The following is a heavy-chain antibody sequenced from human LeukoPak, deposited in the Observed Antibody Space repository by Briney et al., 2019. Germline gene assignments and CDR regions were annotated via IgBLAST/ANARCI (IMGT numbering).Heavy chain of an antibody. CDR2: ISSSSSYI. D-gene: IGHD2-2*01. Sequence: GGSLRLSCAASGFTFSSYSMNWVRQAPGKGLEWVSSISSSSSYIYYADSVKGRFTISRDNAKNSLYLQTNSLRAEDTAVYYCARDGGAAAMFWFDPWGQGTLVTVSS. CDR3: ARDGGAAAMFWFDP. V-gene: IGHV3-21*01. J-gene: IGHJ5*02. CDR1: GFTFSSYS.